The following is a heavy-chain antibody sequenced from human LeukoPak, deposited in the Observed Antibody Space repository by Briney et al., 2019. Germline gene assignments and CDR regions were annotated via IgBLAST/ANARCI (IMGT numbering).Heavy chain of an antibody. V-gene: IGHV3-7*03. Sequence: GGSLRLSCAASGFTFSSYWMSWVRQAPGKGLEWVANIKQDGSEKYYVDSVKGRFTISRDNAKNSLYLQMNSLRAEDTAVYYCAKDSSGWCVYYFDYWGQGTLVTVSS. CDR2: IKQDGSEK. CDR3: AKDSSGWCVYYFDY. J-gene: IGHJ4*02. D-gene: IGHD6-19*01. CDR1: GFTFSSYW.